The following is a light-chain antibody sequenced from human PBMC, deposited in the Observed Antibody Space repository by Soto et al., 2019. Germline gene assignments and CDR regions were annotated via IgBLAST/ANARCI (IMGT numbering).Light chain of an antibody. J-gene: IGKJ1*01. CDR2: FGS. CDR3: MQSQQSRWT. V-gene: IGKV2-28*01. CDR1: ESLLDTTGYNF. Sequence: DVVMTQSPPSVSVTPGEPGSISCRSSESLLDTTGYNFLDWYVQKPGQSPQLLIYFGSTRASGVPDRFSGSGSGTDFTLNISRVEAEDVGIYYCMQSQQSRWTFGQGTKVEIK.